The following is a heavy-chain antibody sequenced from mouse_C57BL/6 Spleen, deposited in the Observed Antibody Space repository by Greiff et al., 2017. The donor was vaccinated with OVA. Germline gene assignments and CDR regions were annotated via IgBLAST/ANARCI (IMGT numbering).Heavy chain of an antibody. D-gene: IGHD1-1*01. CDR2: INPNNGGT. V-gene: IGHV1-26*01. J-gene: IGHJ2*01. CDR1: GYTFTDYY. CDR3: ARMDYYGSSGY. Sequence: VQLQQSGPELVKPGASVKISCKASGYTFTDYYMNWVKQSHGKSLEWIGDINPNNGGTSYNQKFKGKATLTVDKSSSTAYMELRSLTSEDSAVYYCARMDYYGSSGYWGQGTTLSVSS.